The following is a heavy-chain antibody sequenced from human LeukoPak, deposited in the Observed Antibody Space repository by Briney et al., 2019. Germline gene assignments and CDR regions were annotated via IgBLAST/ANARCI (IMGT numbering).Heavy chain of an antibody. CDR2: IYYSGST. V-gene: IGHV4-39*01. CDR1: GGSISSSSYY. CDR3: ASYSSSWYTDY. D-gene: IGHD6-13*01. J-gene: IGHJ4*02. Sequence: SETLSLTCTVSGGSISSSSYYWGWIRQPPGKGLEWIGSIYYSGSTYCNPSLKSRVTISVDTSKNQFSLKLSSVTAADTAVYYCASYSSSWYTDYWGQGTLVTVSS.